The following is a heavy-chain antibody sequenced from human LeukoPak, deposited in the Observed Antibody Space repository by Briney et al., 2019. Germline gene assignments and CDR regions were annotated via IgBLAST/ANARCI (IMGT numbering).Heavy chain of an antibody. Sequence: SETLSLTCTVSGGSISSYYWSWIRQPPGKGLEWIGYRHYSGSFNYSPSLKSRAIISLDTSKNQFSLKLSSVTAADTAVYYCARFDYGDSAGRAGPLNFWGQGTLVTVSS. D-gene: IGHD4-17*01. V-gene: IGHV4-59*01. CDR2: RHYSGSF. CDR1: GGSISSYY. J-gene: IGHJ4*02. CDR3: ARFDYGDSAGRAGPLNF.